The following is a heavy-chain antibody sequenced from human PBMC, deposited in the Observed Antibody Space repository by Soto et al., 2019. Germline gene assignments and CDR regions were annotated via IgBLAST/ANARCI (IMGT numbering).Heavy chain of an antibody. CDR3: ARSTEYYYYGMDV. V-gene: IGHV1-69*13. CDR1: GGTFSSYA. CDR2: IIPIFGTA. J-gene: IGHJ6*02. Sequence: WASVKVSCKASGGTFSSYAISWVRQAPGQGLEWMGGIIPIFGTANYAQKFQGRVTITADESTSTAYMELSSLRSEDTAVYYCARSTEYYYYGMDVWGQGTTVTVSS.